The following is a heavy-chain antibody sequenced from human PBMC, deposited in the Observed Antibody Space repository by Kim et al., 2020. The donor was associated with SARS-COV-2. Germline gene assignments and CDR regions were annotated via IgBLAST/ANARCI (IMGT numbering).Heavy chain of an antibody. J-gene: IGHJ4*02. V-gene: IGHV1-69*13. CDR2: IIPIFGTA. CDR3: ARVPQGGVDTAMAFDY. Sequence: SVKVSCKASGGTFSSYAISWVRQAPGQGLEWMGGIIPIFGTANYAQKFQGRVTITADESTSTAYMELSSLRSEDTAVYYCARVPQGGVDTAMAFDYWGQGTLVTVSS. D-gene: IGHD5-18*01. CDR1: GGTFSSYA.